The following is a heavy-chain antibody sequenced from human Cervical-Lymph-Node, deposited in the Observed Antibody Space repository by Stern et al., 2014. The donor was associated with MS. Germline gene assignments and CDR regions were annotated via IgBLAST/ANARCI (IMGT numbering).Heavy chain of an antibody. V-gene: IGHV1-18*01. CDR2: ISANSGNT. CDR3: ARDRDWNLDF. CDR1: GYTFPTNG. J-gene: IGHJ4*02. D-gene: IGHD1-1*01. Sequence: VQLVESGAEAKKPGASVRVSCKATGYTFPTNGISWVRQAPGQGLEWMGWISANSGNTKYSWKFQDRVIMTTDTPTTTAYMELRSLTSDDTAVYYCARDRDWNLDFWGQGTLVTVSS.